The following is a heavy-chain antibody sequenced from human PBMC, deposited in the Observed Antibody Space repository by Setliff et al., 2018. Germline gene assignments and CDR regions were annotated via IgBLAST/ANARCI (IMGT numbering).Heavy chain of an antibody. J-gene: IGHJ5*02. D-gene: IGHD1-26*01. CDR2: LHTSGTT. CDR1: GGSITSGSYY. Sequence: SETLSLTCAVSGGSITSGSYYWSWIRQPAGEGLEWIGRLHTSGTTDYNPALNSRVTISVDTSTNQFSLRLTSLTAADTAVYFCARDNTILGATDHWGQGTLVTVS. CDR3: ARDNTILGATDH. V-gene: IGHV4-61*02.